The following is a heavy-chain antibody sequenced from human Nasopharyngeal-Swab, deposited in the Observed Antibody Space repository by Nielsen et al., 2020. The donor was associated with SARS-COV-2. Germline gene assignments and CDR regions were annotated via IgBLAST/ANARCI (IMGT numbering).Heavy chain of an antibody. Sequence: GGSLRLSCEASGLTFSGYAMSWVRQAPGKGLEWVSAIGGTGGSTYYADSVKGQFTISRDNSKNSLYLQMNSLRAEDTAVYYCARGWEYYYDSSGYYDYWGQGTLVTVSS. CDR1: GLTFSGYA. D-gene: IGHD3-22*01. J-gene: IGHJ4*02. CDR2: IGGTGGST. V-gene: IGHV3-23*01. CDR3: ARGWEYYYDSSGYYDY.